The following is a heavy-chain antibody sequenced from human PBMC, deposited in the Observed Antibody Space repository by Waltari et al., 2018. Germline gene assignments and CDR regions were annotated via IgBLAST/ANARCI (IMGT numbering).Heavy chain of an antibody. V-gene: IGHV4-34*01. CDR3: ARKVTETYYYYYYMYV. CDR1: GGSFSGYY. Sequence: QVQLQQWGAGLLESSETLSLTCAVYGGSFSGYYWSWIRQPPGKGLEWIGEINHSGSTNYYPSLTSRVTISVDTSKKQFSLRLSSVTAADSAVYFCARKVTETYYYYYYMYVWGKGTTVTIPS. CDR2: INHSGST. D-gene: IGHD1-20*01. J-gene: IGHJ6*03.